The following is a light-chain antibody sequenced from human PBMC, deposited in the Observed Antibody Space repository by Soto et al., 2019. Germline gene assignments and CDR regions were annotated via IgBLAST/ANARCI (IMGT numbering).Light chain of an antibody. CDR3: QSYDSSPI. CDR1: CSKIGAGYA. Sequence: QSALTQPPSLSGPPGQRATIPCTGSCSKIGAGYAVHWYQQLPGTAPKLLIYGNSNRPSGVPDRFSGSKSGTSASLAITGLQGEDEADYYCQSYDSSPIFGTGTKVTVL. CDR2: GNS. V-gene: IGLV1-40*01. J-gene: IGLJ1*01.